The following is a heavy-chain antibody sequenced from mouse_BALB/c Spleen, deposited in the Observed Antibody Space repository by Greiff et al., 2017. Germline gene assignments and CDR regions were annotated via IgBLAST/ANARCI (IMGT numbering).Heavy chain of an antibody. J-gene: IGHJ3*01. CDR1: GFTFSSYA. CDR3: ARGYYGYTWFAY. Sequence: DVMLVESGGGLVKPGGSLKLSCAASGFTFSSYAMSWVRQTPEKRLEWVASISSGGSTYYPDSVKGRFTISRDNARNILYLQMSSLRSEDTAMYYCARGYYGYTWFAYWGQGTLVTVSA. CDR2: ISSGGST. D-gene: IGHD2-2*01. V-gene: IGHV5-6-5*01.